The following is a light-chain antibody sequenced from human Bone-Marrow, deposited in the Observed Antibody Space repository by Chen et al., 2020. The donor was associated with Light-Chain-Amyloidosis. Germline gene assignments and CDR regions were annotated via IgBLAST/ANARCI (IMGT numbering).Light chain of an antibody. CDR2: RYT. V-gene: IGLV3-25*03. Sequence: SYELTQPPSVSVSPGQTARPTCSGDALPTKYAYWYQQKPGQAPVLVIHRYTERPSGISERFSGSSSGTTATLTISGVQAEDEADYHCQSSDSSGTYEVIFGGGTKLTVL. J-gene: IGLJ2*01. CDR3: QSSDSSGTYEVI. CDR1: ALPTKY.